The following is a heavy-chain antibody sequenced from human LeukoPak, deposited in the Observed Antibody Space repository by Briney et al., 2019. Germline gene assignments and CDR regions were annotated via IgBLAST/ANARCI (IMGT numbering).Heavy chain of an antibody. CDR3: AKGLGDSCYSALDY. CDR1: GFTFSSYA. D-gene: IGHD2-15*01. Sequence: GGSLRLSCAASGFTFSSYAMSWVRQAPGKGLEWVSGISSSGTSTYYADFVKGRITISRDNSKNTLYVQMNSLRAEDTAVYYCAKGLGDSCYSALDYWGQGTLATVSS. J-gene: IGHJ4*02. V-gene: IGHV3-23*01. CDR2: ISSSGTST.